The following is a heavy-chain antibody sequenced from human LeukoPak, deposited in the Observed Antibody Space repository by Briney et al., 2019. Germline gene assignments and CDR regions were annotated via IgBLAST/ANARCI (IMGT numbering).Heavy chain of an antibody. CDR3: ARDPRMVGATDY. D-gene: IGHD1-26*01. CDR2: IVVGSGNT. V-gene: IGHV1-58*02. CDR1: GFTFTSSA. Sequence: SVKVSRKASGFTFTSSAMQWVRQARGQRLEWIGWIVVGSGNTNYAQKFQERVTITRDMSTSTAYMELSRLRSDDTAVYYCARDPRMVGATDYWGQGTLVTVSS. J-gene: IGHJ4*02.